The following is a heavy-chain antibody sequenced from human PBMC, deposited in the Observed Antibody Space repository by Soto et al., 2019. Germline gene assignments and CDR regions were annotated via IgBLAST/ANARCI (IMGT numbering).Heavy chain of an antibody. CDR2: IIPIFGTA. Sequence: SVKVSCKASGGTFSSYAISWVRQDPGQGLEWMGGIIPIFGTANYAQKFQGGVTLTAAESTSTAYMGLSSLRSEDTAAYYCASGVVISNYYIYGMDVWGQGTTVTVSS. D-gene: IGHD3-3*01. CDR3: ASGVVISNYYIYGMDV. CDR1: GGTFSSYA. V-gene: IGHV1-69*13. J-gene: IGHJ6*02.